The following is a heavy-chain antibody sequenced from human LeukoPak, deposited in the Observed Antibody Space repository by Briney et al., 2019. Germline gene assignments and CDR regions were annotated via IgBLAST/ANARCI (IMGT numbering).Heavy chain of an antibody. J-gene: IGHJ4*02. Sequence: SETLSLTCTVSGYSISSGYYWGWIRQPPGKGLEWIGEINHSGSTNYNPSLKSRVTISVDTSKNQFSLKLSSVTAADTAVHYCARGITMVRGVPLYYFDYRGQGTLVTVCS. CDR1: GYSISSGYY. CDR2: INHSGST. CDR3: ARGITMVRGVPLYYFDY. V-gene: IGHV4-38-2*02. D-gene: IGHD3-10*01.